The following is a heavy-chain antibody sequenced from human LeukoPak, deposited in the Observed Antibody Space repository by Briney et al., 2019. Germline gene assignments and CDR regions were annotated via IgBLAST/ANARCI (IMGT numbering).Heavy chain of an antibody. D-gene: IGHD1-26*01. Sequence: GGSLRLSCTASGFTFSSYWIHWVRQAPGKGLVWVSRINSDGRSTTYADSVKGRFTISRDNAKSTLYLHMNSLRAEDTAVYYCTRDGSGSRIPFDYWGQGTLVTVSS. CDR3: TRDGSGSRIPFDY. CDR2: INSDGRST. J-gene: IGHJ4*02. V-gene: IGHV3-74*01. CDR1: GFTFSSYW.